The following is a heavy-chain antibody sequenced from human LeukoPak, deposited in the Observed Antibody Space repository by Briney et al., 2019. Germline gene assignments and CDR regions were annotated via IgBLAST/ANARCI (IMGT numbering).Heavy chain of an antibody. J-gene: IGHJ4*02. Sequence: ASVKVSCKASGYTFTSYYMHWVRQAPGQGLEWMGIINPSGGSTSYAQKFQGRVTMTRDTSTSTVYMELSSLRSEDTAVYYCARDGGGGDNDTYYFDYWGQGTLVTVSS. V-gene: IGHV1-46*01. CDR2: INPSGGST. D-gene: IGHD4-17*01. CDR3: ARDGGGGDNDTYYFDY. CDR1: GYTFTSYY.